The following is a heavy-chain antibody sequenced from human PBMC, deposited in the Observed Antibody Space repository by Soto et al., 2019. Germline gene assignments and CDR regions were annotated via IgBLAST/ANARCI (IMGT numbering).Heavy chain of an antibody. V-gene: IGHV3-30*03. J-gene: IGHJ4*02. CDR3: ARGNLSFDFDS. Sequence: QIQLVESGGGVVQPGGSLRLSCAASRFSFGSFGMHWVRQAPGKGLEWVAFISRDGTNTYHGDSVKGRFTLSRDNSMNTVYLQMTTVRDEDTALYYCARGNLSFDFDSWGQGTLVIVSS. CDR1: RFSFGSFG. CDR2: ISRDGTNT.